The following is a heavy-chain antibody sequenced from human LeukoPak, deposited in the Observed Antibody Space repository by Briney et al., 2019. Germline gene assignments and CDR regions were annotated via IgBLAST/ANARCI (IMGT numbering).Heavy chain of an antibody. D-gene: IGHD6-19*01. CDR3: TRVPRTAVGI. J-gene: IGHJ3*02. Sequence: GASVTVSCKASGYTYISYDTNWVRQATGQGLEWMGYMNPNSGNTRYAQKFQGRVTMTSNTSISTAYMELSSLSSEDTAVYYCTRVPRTAVGIWGQGTMVTVSS. CDR1: GYTYISYD. V-gene: IGHV1-8*01. CDR2: MNPNSGNT.